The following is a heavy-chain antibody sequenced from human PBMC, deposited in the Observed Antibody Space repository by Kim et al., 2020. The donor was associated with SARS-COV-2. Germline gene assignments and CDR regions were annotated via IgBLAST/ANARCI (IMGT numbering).Heavy chain of an antibody. Sequence: SETLSLTCSVSGGSISNYAWNWIRQPPGKGLEWIGYIYFSGSTSYNPSLKSRVTISVDTSKNQFSLRLSSVTAADTALYYCARDRWFDSWGQGTLVTVSS. CDR1: GGSISNYA. V-gene: IGHV4-59*01. CDR2: IYFSGST. J-gene: IGHJ5*01. CDR3: ARDRWFDS.